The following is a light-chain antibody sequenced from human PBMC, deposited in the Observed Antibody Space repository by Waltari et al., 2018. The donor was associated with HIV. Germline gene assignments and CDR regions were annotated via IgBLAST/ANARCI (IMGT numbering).Light chain of an antibody. CDR2: DNT. V-gene: IGLV1-40*01. J-gene: IGLJ3*02. Sequence: QSVHTQPPSLSGAPGQQVSIHSSRRASYIHACSVVHWYQQLPGSAPKLFIYDNTKRPSGVPDRFSGSKSGTSASLAITGLQAEDEADYYCQSYDSSLRGVFGGGTKLTVL. CDR3: QSYDSSLRGV. CDR1: ASYIHACSV.